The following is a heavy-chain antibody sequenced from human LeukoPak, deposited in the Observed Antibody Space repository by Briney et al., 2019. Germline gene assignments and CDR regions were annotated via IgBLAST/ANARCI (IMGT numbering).Heavy chain of an antibody. CDR1: GFTFSSYS. CDR3: ARSLRGAYYFYMDV. V-gene: IGHV3-21*01. J-gene: IGHJ6*03. Sequence: GRSLRLSCAASGFTFSSYSMNWVRQAPGKGLEWVSSISSSSSYIYYADSVKGRFTISRDNAKNSLYLQMNSLRAEDTAVYYCARSLRGAYYFYMDVWGKGTTVTVSS. D-gene: IGHD3-10*01. CDR2: ISSSSSYI.